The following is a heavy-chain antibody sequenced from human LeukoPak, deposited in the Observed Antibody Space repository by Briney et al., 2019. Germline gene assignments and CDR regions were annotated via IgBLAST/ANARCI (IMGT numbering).Heavy chain of an antibody. J-gene: IGHJ3*02. CDR1: GFTFDDYA. CDR3: AKDIGPDYDSSGPNAFDI. V-gene: IGHV3-9*01. Sequence: GGSLRLSCAASGFTFDDYAMHWVRQAPGKGLEWVSGISWNSGSIGYADSVKGRFTISRDNAKNSLYLQMNSLRAEDTALYYCAKDIGPDYDSSGPNAFDIWGQGXMVTVSS. CDR2: ISWNSGSI. D-gene: IGHD3-22*01.